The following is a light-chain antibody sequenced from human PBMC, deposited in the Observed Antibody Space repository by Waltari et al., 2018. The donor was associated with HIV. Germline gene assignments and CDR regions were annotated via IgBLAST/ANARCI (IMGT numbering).Light chain of an antibody. CDR3: STWDDKMSGVI. Sequence: QSVLTQPPSTSGTPGQRVTISCSGSISNIGNNYVYWYQHLPGTAPKLLIYNNNRRPSGLPDRFSGSKSDKSASLAISGLRSEDEADYYCSTWDDKMSGVIFGGGTKLTVL. V-gene: IGLV1-47*01. J-gene: IGLJ2*01. CDR1: ISNIGNNY. CDR2: NNN.